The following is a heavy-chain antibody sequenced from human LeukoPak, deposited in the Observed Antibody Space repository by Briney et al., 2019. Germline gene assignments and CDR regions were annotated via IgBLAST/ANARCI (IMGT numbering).Heavy chain of an antibody. J-gene: IGHJ4*02. D-gene: IGHD6-19*01. CDR2: IYYSGST. CDR1: GGSISSSSYY. Sequence: PSETLSPTCTVSGGSISSSSYYWGWIRQPPGKGLEWIGSIYYSGSTYYNPSLKSRVTISVDTSKNQFSLKLSSVTAADTAVYYCARQIAVAFFDYWGQGTLVTVSS. V-gene: IGHV4-39*01. CDR3: ARQIAVAFFDY.